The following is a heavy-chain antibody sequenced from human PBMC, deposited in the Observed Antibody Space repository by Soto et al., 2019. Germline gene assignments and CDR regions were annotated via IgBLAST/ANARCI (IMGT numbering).Heavy chain of an antibody. D-gene: IGHD1-26*01. CDR3: ARDRLVGATIYYYYYGMDV. CDR2: IWYDGSNK. J-gene: IGHJ6*02. V-gene: IGHV3-33*01. CDR1: GFTFSSYG. Sequence: GGSLRLSCAASGFTFSSYGMHWVRQAPGKGLEWVAVIWYDGSNKYYADSVKGRFTISRDNSKNTLYLQMNSLRAEDTAVYYCARDRLVGATIYYYYYGMDVWGQGTTVTVSS.